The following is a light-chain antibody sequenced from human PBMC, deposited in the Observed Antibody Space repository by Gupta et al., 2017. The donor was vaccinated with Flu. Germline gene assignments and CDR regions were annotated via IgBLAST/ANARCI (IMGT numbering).Light chain of an antibody. CDR1: QSVSSY. Sequence: ATLSLSPGERATLSCRASQSVSSYLAWYQQKPGQAPRLLIYDASNRATGIPARFSGSESGTDFTLTISSLEPEDFAVYYCQQRSNWPLATFGQGTRLEIK. CDR3: QQRSNWPLAT. V-gene: IGKV3-11*01. CDR2: DAS. J-gene: IGKJ5*01.